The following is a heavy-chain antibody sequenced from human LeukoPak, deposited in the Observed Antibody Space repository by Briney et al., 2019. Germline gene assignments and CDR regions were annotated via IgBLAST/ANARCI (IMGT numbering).Heavy chain of an antibody. J-gene: IGHJ4*02. Sequence: ASVKVSCKASGYTFTGYYMHWVRQAPGQGLEWMGWINPNSGGTNYVQKFQGRVTMTRDTSISTAYMELSRLRSDDTAVYYCARPGEMVRGVPLWWGQGTLVTVSS. D-gene: IGHD3-10*01. CDR2: INPNSGGT. CDR1: GYTFTGYY. V-gene: IGHV1-2*02. CDR3: ARPGEMVRGVPLW.